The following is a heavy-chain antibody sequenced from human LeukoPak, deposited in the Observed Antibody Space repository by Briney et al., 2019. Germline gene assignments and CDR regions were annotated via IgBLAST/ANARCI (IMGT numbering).Heavy chain of an antibody. Sequence: ASVKVSCKVSGYTLTELSMHWVRQAPGKGLEWMGGFDPEDGETIYAQKFQGRVTMTEDTSTDTAYMEPSSLRSEDTAVYYCATRVKFGEPFDYWGQGTLVTVSS. V-gene: IGHV1-24*01. CDR3: ATRVKFGEPFDY. J-gene: IGHJ4*02. CDR2: FDPEDGET. CDR1: GYTLTELS. D-gene: IGHD3-10*01.